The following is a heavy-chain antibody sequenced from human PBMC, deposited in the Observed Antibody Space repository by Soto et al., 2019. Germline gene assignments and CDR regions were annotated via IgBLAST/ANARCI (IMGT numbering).Heavy chain of an antibody. V-gene: IGHV4-34*01. CDR2: INHSGST. Sequence: SETLSLTCAVYGGSFSGYYWSWIRQPPGKGLEWIGEINHSGSTNYNPSLKSRATISVDTSKNQFSLKLSSVTAADTAVYYCARAKWELQYYFDYWGQGTLVTVSS. CDR3: ARAKWELQYYFDY. D-gene: IGHD1-26*01. J-gene: IGHJ4*02. CDR1: GGSFSGYY.